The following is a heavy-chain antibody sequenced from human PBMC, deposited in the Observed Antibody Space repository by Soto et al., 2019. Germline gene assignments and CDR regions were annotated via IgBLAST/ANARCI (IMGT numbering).Heavy chain of an antibody. Sequence: QVQLVQSGAEVKKPGSSVKVSCKASGGTFSSYAISWVRQAPGQGLEWMGGIIPIFGTANYEQKFQGRVTITADESTSTAYMELSSLRSEDTAVYYCARDKDCSGGSCYPYGMDVWGQGTTVTVSS. CDR2: IIPIFGTA. J-gene: IGHJ6*02. V-gene: IGHV1-69*12. D-gene: IGHD2-15*01. CDR1: GGTFSSYA. CDR3: ARDKDCSGGSCYPYGMDV.